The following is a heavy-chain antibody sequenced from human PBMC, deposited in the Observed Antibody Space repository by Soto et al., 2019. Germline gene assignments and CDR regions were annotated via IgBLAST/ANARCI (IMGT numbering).Heavy chain of an antibody. CDR3: GSNVPLEY. CDR2: IYSGTTT. CDR1: GLIVSTNY. Sequence: EVQLVESGGGLVQPGGSPRLSCAATGLIVSTNYMSWVRQAPGKGLEWVSVIYSGTTTSYADSVRGRFTISRDNSKNTLYLQMNSLRVEDTAVYYCGSNVPLEYWGQGTLVAVSS. V-gene: IGHV3-66*01. J-gene: IGHJ4*02. D-gene: IGHD2-8*01.